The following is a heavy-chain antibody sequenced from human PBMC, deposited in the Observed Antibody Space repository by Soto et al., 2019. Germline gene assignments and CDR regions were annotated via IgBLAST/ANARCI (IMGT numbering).Heavy chain of an antibody. V-gene: IGHV1-69*13. CDR3: ARTYYDYVWGSYRHYAFDI. CDR1: GGTFSSYA. J-gene: IGHJ3*02. D-gene: IGHD3-16*02. Sequence: ASVKVSCKASGGTFSSYAISWVRQAPGQGLEWMGGIIPIFGTANYAQKFQGRVTITADESTSTAYMELSSLRSEDTAVYYCARTYYDYVWGSYRHYAFDIWGQGTMVTVSS. CDR2: IIPIFGTA.